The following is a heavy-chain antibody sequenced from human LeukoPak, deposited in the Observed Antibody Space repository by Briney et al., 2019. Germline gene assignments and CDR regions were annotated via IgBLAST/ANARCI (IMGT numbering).Heavy chain of an antibody. V-gene: IGHV3-30*02. CDR2: IWPDGSKK. D-gene: IGHD6-25*01. Sequence: GGSLRLSCAASGFTFSAYAMHWVRQAPGKGLEWVAFIWPDGSKKYYADSVKGRFAISRENSKNTVYLQRNDLRPEDTALYFCANISSSADSNFDYWGQGTLLTVSS. J-gene: IGHJ4*02. CDR1: GFTFSAYA. CDR3: ANISSSADSNFDY.